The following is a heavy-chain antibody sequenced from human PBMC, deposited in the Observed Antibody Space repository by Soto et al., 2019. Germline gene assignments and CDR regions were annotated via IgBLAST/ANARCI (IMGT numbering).Heavy chain of an antibody. CDR3: ARCMLYYDFWSGSNGMDV. D-gene: IGHD3-3*01. Sequence: VKVSCKASGYTFTSYGISWVRQAPGQGLEWMGWISAYNGNTNYAQKLQGRVTMTTDTSTSTAYMELRSLRSDDTAVYYCARCMLYYDFWSGSNGMDVWGQGTTVTVSS. J-gene: IGHJ6*02. V-gene: IGHV1-18*01. CDR1: GYTFTSYG. CDR2: ISAYNGNT.